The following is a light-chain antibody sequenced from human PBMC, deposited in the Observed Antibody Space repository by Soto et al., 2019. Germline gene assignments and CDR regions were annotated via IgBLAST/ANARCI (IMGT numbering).Light chain of an antibody. Sequence: EFVWTQSPGTLSLSPGERATLSCRASQSVSSTFLAWYQQKPGQPPRLLIYGASTRGTGIPDRFSGSGSGTDFTLTISRLEPEDFAVYYCQHYGSSPPLTFGGGTKVEIK. V-gene: IGKV3-20*01. CDR3: QHYGSSPPLT. CDR1: QSVSSTF. J-gene: IGKJ4*01. CDR2: GAS.